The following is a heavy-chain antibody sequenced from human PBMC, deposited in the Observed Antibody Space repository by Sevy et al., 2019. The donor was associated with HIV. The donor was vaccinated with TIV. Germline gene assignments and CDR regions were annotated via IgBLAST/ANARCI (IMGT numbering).Heavy chain of an antibody. CDR1: GFTFSNYA. Sequence: GGSLRLSCVASGFTFSNYAMTWVRQAPGKGLEWVSGIGHNGDNTHYAGSVKGRFSISRDNSKNTLDLQMNSLRAEDTAAYYCAKGVRPGGLIYYGIDVWGQGTTVTVSS. D-gene: IGHD3-16*01. CDR3: AKGVRPGGLIYYGIDV. J-gene: IGHJ6*02. V-gene: IGHV3-23*01. CDR2: IGHNGDNT.